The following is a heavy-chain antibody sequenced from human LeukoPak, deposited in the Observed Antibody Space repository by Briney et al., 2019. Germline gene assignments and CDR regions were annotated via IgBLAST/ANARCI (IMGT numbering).Heavy chain of an antibody. CDR2: IYTSGST. V-gene: IGHV4-4*07. J-gene: IGHJ4*02. CDR1: GGSISSYY. CDR3: ARTFVRGYCSSPSCQKYFDY. Sequence: SETLSLTCTVSGGSISSYYWSWIRQPAGKGLEWIGRIYTSGSTNYNPSLKSRVTMSVDTSKNQFSLKLSSVTAADTAVYYCARTFVRGYCSSPSCQKYFDYWGQGTLVTVSP. D-gene: IGHD2-2*01.